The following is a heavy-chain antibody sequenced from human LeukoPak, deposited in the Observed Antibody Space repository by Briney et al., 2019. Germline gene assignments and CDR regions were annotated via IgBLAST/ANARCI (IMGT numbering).Heavy chain of an antibody. CDR1: RFALISYR. V-gene: IGHV3-7*01. D-gene: IGHD1-7*01. CDR3: ARDPGSTGGRGFDY. J-gene: IGHJ4*02. Sequence: GGSLRLSRAASRFALISYRLSWVRQAPGKGLEWVANIKQDESENYFVDSGKGLFTISRDNAKNSLYLQMNSLRAEGTAVYYCARDPGSTGGRGFDYWGQGTLVTVSS. CDR2: IKQDESEN.